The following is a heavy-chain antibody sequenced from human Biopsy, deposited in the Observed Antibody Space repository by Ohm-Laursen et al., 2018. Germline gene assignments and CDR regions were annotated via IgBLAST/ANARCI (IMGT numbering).Heavy chain of an antibody. J-gene: IGHJ3*01. CDR3: ASVVLGPTNDAFDL. CDR1: GSSFTGHY. V-gene: IGHV4-4*07. Sequence: SETLSLTCTVSGSSFTGHYWTWIRQPPGKGLEWIGRIYPGGSTNYNPSLKSRVTMSVDTSKKQLSLRLRSVTAADTAMYYCASVVLGPTNDAFDLWGQGTMVVVSS. CDR2: IYPGGST. D-gene: IGHD3-22*01.